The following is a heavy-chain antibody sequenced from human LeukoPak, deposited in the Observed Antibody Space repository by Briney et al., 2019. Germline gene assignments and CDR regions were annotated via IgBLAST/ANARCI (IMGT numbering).Heavy chain of an antibody. CDR3: ARGQGATVPQVGKNWSDP. V-gene: IGHV4-34*01. Sequence: SETLSLTCAVYIDSFSNYHWNWIRQTPSKGMEWIGEVNESGGTNISPSLRSRVILSVDRSKNQFSLKLISVTVADTAIYYCARGQGATVPQVGKNWSDPWGQGTRVTVSS. CDR1: IDSFSNYH. D-gene: IGHD1-26*01. CDR2: VNESGGT. J-gene: IGHJ5*02.